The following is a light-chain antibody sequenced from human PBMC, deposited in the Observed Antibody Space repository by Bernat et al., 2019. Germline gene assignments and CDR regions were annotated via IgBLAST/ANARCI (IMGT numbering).Light chain of an antibody. CDR3: SSYTRDRTCV. CDR1: SADIGGYIY. CDR2: DVI. V-gene: IGLV2-14*03. J-gene: IGLJ1*01. Sequence: QSALTQPASMSGSPGQSITISCTGTSADIGGYIYVSWYQQHPGKAPKLIIYDVINRPSRVSDRFSGSTSGNTASLTISGLQAEDEAEYYCSSYTRDRTCVFGTGTKVTVL.